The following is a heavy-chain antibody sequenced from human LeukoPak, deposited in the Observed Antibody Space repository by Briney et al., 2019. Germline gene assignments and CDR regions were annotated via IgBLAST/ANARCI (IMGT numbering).Heavy chain of an antibody. V-gene: IGHV3-21*01. D-gene: IGHD6-19*01. CDR3: ARASAVAGTRRY. J-gene: IGHJ4*02. CDR1: GFTFSSYS. Sequence: GGSLRLSCAASGFTFSSYSMNWVRQAPGKGLEWVSSISSSSSYRYYADSVKGRFTISRDNAKNSLYLQMNSLRAEDTAVYYCARASAVAGTRRYWGQGTLVTVSS. CDR2: ISSSSSYR.